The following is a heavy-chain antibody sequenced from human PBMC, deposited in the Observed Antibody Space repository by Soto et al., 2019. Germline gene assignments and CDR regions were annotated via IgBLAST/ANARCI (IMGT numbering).Heavy chain of an antibody. J-gene: IGHJ6*02. Sequence: PGGSLRLSCAASGFTFSNYAMSWVRQAPGKGLECVSTINTSGVNRHYADSVKGRFSVSRDNSRNTLSLQMNSLRAEDTAVYYCAKGLRPNYYYGMDVWGQGTTVTVSS. V-gene: IGHV3-23*01. D-gene: IGHD4-17*01. CDR1: GFTFSNYA. CDR3: AKGLRPNYYYGMDV. CDR2: INTSGVNR.